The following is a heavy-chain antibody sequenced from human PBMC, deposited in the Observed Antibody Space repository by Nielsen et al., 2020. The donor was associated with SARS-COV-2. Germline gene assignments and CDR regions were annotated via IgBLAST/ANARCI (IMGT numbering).Heavy chain of an antibody. V-gene: IGHV3-21*01. Sequence: GESLKISCTGSGFTFSDYSMNWVRQAPGKGLEWVASISGDSNYIFYSELVKGRFTMSRDNGKNSLYLQMNTLRSEDTALYYCTRGFYSQSDCWGHGTLVTVSS. J-gene: IGHJ4*01. CDR1: GFTFSDYS. D-gene: IGHD2-15*01. CDR3: TRGFYSQSDC. CDR2: ISGDSNYI.